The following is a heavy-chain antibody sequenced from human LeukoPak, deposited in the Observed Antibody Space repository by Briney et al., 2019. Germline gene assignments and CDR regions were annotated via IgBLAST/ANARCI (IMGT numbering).Heavy chain of an antibody. CDR1: GFTVSNDW. CDR2: IFSGGDT. D-gene: IGHD2-2*01. Sequence: GGSLRLSCAASGFTVSNDWMNWVRQAPGKGLEWVSLIFSGGDTQYADSVKDRFTISRDASKNTLYLQMSNLGAEDTAVYYCARDPSAVTANTYAWGQGTLVTVSS. V-gene: IGHV3-66*01. J-gene: IGHJ5*02. CDR3: ARDPSAVTANTYA.